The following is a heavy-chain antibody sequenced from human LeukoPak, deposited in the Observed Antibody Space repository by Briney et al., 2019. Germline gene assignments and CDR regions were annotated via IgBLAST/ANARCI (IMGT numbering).Heavy chain of an antibody. CDR1: GFTFSAYY. Sequence: GGSLRLSCAASGFTFSAYYMSWIRQTPGKGLEWGAVISSEGGNTYYADSVKGRFTISRDNSKNTQYLQMNSLRAEDTAVYYCARDPSNIVVVVAATYYYGMDVWVQGTTVSVSS. V-gene: IGHV3-30*03. CDR2: ISSEGGNT. CDR3: ARDPSNIVVVVAATYYYGMDV. J-gene: IGHJ6*02. D-gene: IGHD2-15*01.